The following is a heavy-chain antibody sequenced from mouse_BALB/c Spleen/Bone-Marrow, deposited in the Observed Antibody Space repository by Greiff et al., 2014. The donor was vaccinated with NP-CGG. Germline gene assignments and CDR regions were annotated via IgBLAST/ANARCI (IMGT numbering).Heavy chain of an antibody. Sequence: VQLQQSGAELVKPGASVKLSCTASGFNIKDTYMHWVRQRPEQGLEWIGRIDPANGNTKYDPKFQGKATITADTSSNTAYLQLSSLTSEDTAVYYCAGASYYAMDYWGQGTSVTASS. J-gene: IGHJ4*01. CDR2: IDPANGNT. CDR3: AGASYYAMDY. CDR1: GFNIKDTY. V-gene: IGHV14-3*02.